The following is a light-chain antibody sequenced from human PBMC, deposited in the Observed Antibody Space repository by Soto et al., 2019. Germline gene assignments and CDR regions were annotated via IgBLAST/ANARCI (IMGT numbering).Light chain of an antibody. CDR2: GAS. Sequence: EIVMRQSRATLSVVPGEGATLSCRASQSVSSNLAWYQHKPGQAPRLLTYGASTRATGIPARFSGSGSGTEFTLTISRLEPEDFAVYYCQQYGSSPWTFGQGTKVDI. J-gene: IGKJ1*01. CDR1: QSVSSN. V-gene: IGKV3D-15*02. CDR3: QQYGSSPWT.